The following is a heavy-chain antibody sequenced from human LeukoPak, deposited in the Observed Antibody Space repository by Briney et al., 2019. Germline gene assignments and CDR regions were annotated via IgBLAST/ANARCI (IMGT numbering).Heavy chain of an antibody. J-gene: IGHJ6*04. CDR3: AELGITMIGGV. CDR2: INWSGGST. CDR1: GFTFEDYG. V-gene: IGHV3-20*04. D-gene: IGHD3-10*02. Sequence: PGRSLRLSCSASGFTFEDYGMTWVRQVPGKGLEWVSGINWSGGSTGYADSVKGRFTISRENSKNTLYLQMNSLRAEDTAVYYCAELGITMIGGVWGKGTTVTISS.